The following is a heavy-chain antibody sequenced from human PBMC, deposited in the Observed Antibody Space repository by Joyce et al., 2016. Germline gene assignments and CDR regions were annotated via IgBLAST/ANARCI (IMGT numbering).Heavy chain of an antibody. CDR2: IANDGNKK. J-gene: IGHJ4*02. CDR1: GFTFSNYG. Sequence: QVQLVESEGGVVQPGRSLRLSCAASGFTFSNYGMHWVRQAPGKGLEWGAVIANDGNKKYYADSVKGRFTISRDNSKNTLYLQMNSLRAEDTAVYYCAKRYDYVDYWGQGTLVTVSS. CDR3: AKRYDYVDY. V-gene: IGHV3-30*18. D-gene: IGHD3-16*01.